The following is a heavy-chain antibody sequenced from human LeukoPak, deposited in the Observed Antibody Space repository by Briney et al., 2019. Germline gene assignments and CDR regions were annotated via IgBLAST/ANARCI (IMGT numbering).Heavy chain of an antibody. CDR2: IYSGGST. CDR1: GFTVSSNY. CDR3: AKTGTPWYYFDY. J-gene: IGHJ4*02. V-gene: IGHV3-53*01. D-gene: IGHD1-1*01. Sequence: PGGSLRLSCAASGFTVSSNYMSWVRQAPGKGLEWVSVIYSGGSTYYADSVKGRFTISRDNSKDTLYLQMNSLRAEDTAVYYCAKTGTPWYYFDYWGQGTLVAVSS.